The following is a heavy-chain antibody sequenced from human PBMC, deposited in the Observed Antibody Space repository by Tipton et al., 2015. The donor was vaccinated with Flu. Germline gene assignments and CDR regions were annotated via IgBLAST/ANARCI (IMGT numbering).Heavy chain of an antibody. CDR3: ARAKATDAFDI. CDR1: GGSISSYY. V-gene: IGHV4-59*08. Sequence: GLVKPSETLSLTCTVSGGSISSYYWSWIRQPPGKGLEWIGYFYYSGSTNYNPSLKSRVTISVDTSKNQFSLKLSSVTAADTAVYYCARAKATDAFDIWGQGTMVTVSS. CDR2: FYYSGST. J-gene: IGHJ3*02.